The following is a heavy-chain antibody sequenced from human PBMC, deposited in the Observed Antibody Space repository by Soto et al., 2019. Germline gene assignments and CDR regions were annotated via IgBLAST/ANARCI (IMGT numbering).Heavy chain of an antibody. D-gene: IGHD6-19*01. J-gene: IGHJ4*02. V-gene: IGHV4-34*01. CDR3: ARGPSSIAVAGTSGDDY. CDR2: INHSGST. Sequence: SETLSLTCAVYGGSFSGYYWSWIRQPPGKGLEWIGEINHSGSTNYNPSLKSRVTISVDTSKNQFSLKLSSVTAADTAVYYCARGPSSIAVAGTSGDDYWGQGTLVTVSS. CDR1: GGSFSGYY.